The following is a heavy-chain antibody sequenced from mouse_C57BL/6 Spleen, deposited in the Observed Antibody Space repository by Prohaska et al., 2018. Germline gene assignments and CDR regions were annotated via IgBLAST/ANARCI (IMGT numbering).Heavy chain of an antibody. CDR2: IRNKANGYTT. Sequence: EVKLVESGGGLVQPGGSLSLSCAASGFTFTDYYMSWVRQPPGKALEWLGFIRNKANGYTTEYSASVKGRFTISRDNSQSILYLQMNALRAEDSATYYCASAYYSPWFAYWGQGTLVTVSA. D-gene: IGHD2-12*01. J-gene: IGHJ3*01. CDR1: GFTFTDYY. CDR3: ASAYYSPWFAY. V-gene: IGHV7-3*01.